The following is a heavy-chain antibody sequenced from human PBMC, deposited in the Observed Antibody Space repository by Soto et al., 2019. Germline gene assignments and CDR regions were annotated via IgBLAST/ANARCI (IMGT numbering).Heavy chain of an antibody. D-gene: IGHD3-3*01. CDR2: IDNSGST. CDR3: ARGGQDFWSGPLDY. CDR1: GGSISNYF. Sequence: SETLSLTCTVSGGSISNYFCNWIRQPAGKGLEWIGRIDNSGSTNYNPSLKSRITMSADTSRNQFSLKLNSVTAADTAVYYCARGGQDFWSGPLDYWGQGALVTV. J-gene: IGHJ4*02. V-gene: IGHV4-4*07.